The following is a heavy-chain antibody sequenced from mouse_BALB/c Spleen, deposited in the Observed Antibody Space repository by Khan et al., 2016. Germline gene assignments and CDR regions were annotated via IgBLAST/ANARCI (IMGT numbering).Heavy chain of an antibody. CDR2: ISSGGSYT. CDR1: GFTFSSYA. Sequence: EVELVESGGGLVKPGGSLKLSCAASGFTFSSYAMSWVRQSPEKRLEWVAEISSGGSYTYYPDTVTGRFIISRDNAKNTLYLEMSSLRSEGTAMYYCAREVDAMGYWGQGTAVTVSS. D-gene: IGHD1-1*02. CDR3: AREVDAMGY. J-gene: IGHJ4*01. V-gene: IGHV5-9-4*01.